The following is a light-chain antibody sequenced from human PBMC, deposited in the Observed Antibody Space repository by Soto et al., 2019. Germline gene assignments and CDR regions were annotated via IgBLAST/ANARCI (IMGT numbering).Light chain of an antibody. V-gene: IGLV5-37*01. CDR1: SNINVGSYN. J-gene: IGLJ2*01. CDR3: MIWPSNAYVV. CDR2: YYSDSDK. Sequence: QLVLTQPPSSSASPGESARLTCTLPSNINVGSYNIYWYQQKSGSPPRYLLYYYSDSDKGQGSGVPSRFSGSKDASANTGILLISGLQSEDEADYYCMIWPSNAYVVFGGGTKLTVL.